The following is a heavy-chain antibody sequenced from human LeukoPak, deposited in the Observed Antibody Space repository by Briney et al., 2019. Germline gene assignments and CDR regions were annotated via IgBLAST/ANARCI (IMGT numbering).Heavy chain of an antibody. CDR1: GFTFSSYG. V-gene: IGHV3-30*02. CDR3: AKDSAYCGGDCYSAELSD. J-gene: IGHJ4*02. D-gene: IGHD2-21*02. CDR2: IRYDGSNK. Sequence: GGSLRLSCAASGFTFSSYGMHWVRQAPGKGLEWVAFIRYDGSNKYYADSVKGRFTVSRDNSKNTLYLQMNSLRAEDTAVYYCAKDSAYCGGDCYSAELSDWGQGTLVTVSS.